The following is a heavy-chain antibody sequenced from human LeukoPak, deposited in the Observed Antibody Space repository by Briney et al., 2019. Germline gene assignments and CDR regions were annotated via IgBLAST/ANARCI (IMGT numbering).Heavy chain of an antibody. D-gene: IGHD6-19*01. CDR3: VRDRGIPVAGSAKKTSAEYFQH. CDR1: GYTFTGYY. Sequence: ASVKVSCKASGYTFTGYYMHWVRQAPGQGLEWMGWINPKSGGTNYAQKFQGRVTMTRDTSISTGYMELSRLRPDDTAVYYCVRDRGIPVAGSAKKTSAEYFQHWGQGTLVTVSS. CDR2: INPKSGGT. V-gene: IGHV1-2*02. J-gene: IGHJ1*01.